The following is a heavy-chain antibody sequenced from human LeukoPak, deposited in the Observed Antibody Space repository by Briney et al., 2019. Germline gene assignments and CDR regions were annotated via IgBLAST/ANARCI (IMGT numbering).Heavy chain of an antibody. Sequence: GGSLRLSCAASGFSFGDYGIHWVRQAPGKGLEWVSGISWNTGSIAYADSVKGRFTIARDYANNSVYLQMNSLRTEDTALHYCAKGQLFRGSYEYSFDYWGQGTLVTVSS. D-gene: IGHD1-26*01. J-gene: IGHJ4*02. CDR3: AKGQLFRGSYEYSFDY. V-gene: IGHV3-9*01. CDR1: GFSFGDYG. CDR2: ISWNTGSI.